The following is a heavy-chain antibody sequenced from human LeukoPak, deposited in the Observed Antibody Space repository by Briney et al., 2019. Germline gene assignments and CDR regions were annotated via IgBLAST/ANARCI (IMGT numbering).Heavy chain of an antibody. Sequence: GGSLRLSCAASGFSFTSFEMNWVRQAPGKGLEWVSYIISSGATMYYADSVKGRFTISRDNAKNSLYLQMNSLRAEDTAVYYCARDPYCSSTSCYSSGAADYWGQGTLVTVSS. V-gene: IGHV3-48*03. CDR3: ARDPYCSSTSCYSSGAADY. CDR1: GFSFTSFE. CDR2: IISSGATM. J-gene: IGHJ4*02. D-gene: IGHD2-2*01.